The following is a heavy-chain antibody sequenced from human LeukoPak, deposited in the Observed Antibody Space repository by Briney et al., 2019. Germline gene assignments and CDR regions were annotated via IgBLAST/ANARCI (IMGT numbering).Heavy chain of an antibody. CDR3: AREGIAVALGGAFDI. Sequence: ASVKVSCKASGDTLTSYYMHWVRQAPGQGLEWMGIINPGGGSTTYAQKFQGRVTMTRDTSTSTVYMELSSLRSEDTAVYYCAREGIAVALGGAFDIWGQGTMVTVSS. D-gene: IGHD6-19*01. CDR2: INPGGGST. CDR1: GDTLTSYY. V-gene: IGHV1-46*01. J-gene: IGHJ3*02.